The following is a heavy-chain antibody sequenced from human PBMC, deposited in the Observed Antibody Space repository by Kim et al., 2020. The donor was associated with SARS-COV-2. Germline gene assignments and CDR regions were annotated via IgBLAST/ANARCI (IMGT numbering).Heavy chain of an antibody. D-gene: IGHD6-19*01. V-gene: IGHV1-24*01. Sequence: ASVKVSCKVSGYTLTELSMHWVRQAPGKGLEWMGGFDPEDEETIYAQKFQGRVTMTEDTSTDTAYMELSSLRSEDTAVYYCATDSIPVAGPGYFHYYGMDVWGQGTTVTVSS. CDR1: GYTLTELS. CDR3: ATDSIPVAGPGYFHYYGMDV. CDR2: FDPEDEET. J-gene: IGHJ6*02.